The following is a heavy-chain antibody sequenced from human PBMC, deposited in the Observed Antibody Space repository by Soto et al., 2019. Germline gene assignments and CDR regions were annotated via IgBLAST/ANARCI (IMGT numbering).Heavy chain of an antibody. CDR1: GYTFTSYG. J-gene: IGHJ4*02. CDR2: INAGNGNT. V-gene: IGHV1-3*01. Sequence: ASVKVACNASGYTFTSYGIICVRHSPGQRLEWMGWINAGNGNTKYSQKFQGRVTITRDTSASTAYMELSSLRSEDTAVYYCARDSRPELLGFDYWGQGTLVTVSS. CDR3: ARDSRPELLGFDY. D-gene: IGHD1-7*01.